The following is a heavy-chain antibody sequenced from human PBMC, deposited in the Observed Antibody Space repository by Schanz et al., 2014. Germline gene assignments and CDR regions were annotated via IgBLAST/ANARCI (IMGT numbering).Heavy chain of an antibody. D-gene: IGHD3-10*01. CDR2: IIPIHGIV. J-gene: IGHJ6*02. CDR1: GGTFSTYT. V-gene: IGHV1-69*02. Sequence: QVQLVQSGPEVKKPGSSVKVSCKASGGTFSTYTISWVRQAPGQGLEWMGRIIPIHGIVNYAQRFQDRVRITADKSTSTAYMELTSLRSEDTAVYYCARAKRFGDMDVWGQGTTVTVSS. CDR3: ARAKRFGDMDV.